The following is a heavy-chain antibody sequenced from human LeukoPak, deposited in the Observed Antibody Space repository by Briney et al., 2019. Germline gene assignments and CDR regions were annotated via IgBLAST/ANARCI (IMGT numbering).Heavy chain of an antibody. CDR1: GFTFSSYA. D-gene: IGHD6-13*01. Sequence: PGGSLRLSCAASGFTFSSYAMSWVRQAPGPGLEWVSAISGSGGSTYYADSVKGRFTISRDNSKNTLYLQMNSLRAEDTAVYYWAKTTGYSSSWYDYWGQGTLVTVSS. CDR3: AKTTGYSSSWYDY. CDR2: ISGSGGST. V-gene: IGHV3-23*01. J-gene: IGHJ4*02.